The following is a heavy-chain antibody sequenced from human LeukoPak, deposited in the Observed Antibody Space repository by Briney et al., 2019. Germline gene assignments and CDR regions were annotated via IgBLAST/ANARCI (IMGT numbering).Heavy chain of an antibody. V-gene: IGHV4-39*01. CDR3: ARRNLNVSPGDWFDP. CDR2: IYYSGST. CDR1: DGSISSSSYY. D-gene: IGHD1-14*01. Sequence: PSETLSLTCTVSDGSISSSSYYWGWIRQPPGKGLEWIGSIYYSGSTYYNPSLKSRVTISVDTSKNQFSLKLSSVTAADTAVYYCARRNLNVSPGDWFDPWGQGTLVTVSS. J-gene: IGHJ5*02.